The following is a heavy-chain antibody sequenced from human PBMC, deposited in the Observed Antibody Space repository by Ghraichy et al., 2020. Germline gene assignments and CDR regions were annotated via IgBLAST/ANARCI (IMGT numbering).Heavy chain of an antibody. CDR2: ISAYNGNT. J-gene: IGHJ4*02. CDR1: GYTFTSYG. V-gene: IGHV1-18*04. CDR3: ATRDLYGGLPAV. Sequence: ASVVSCKASGYTFTSYGISWVRQAPGQGLEWMGWISAYNGNTNYAQELQGRVTMTTDTSTSTAYMELRSLRSDDTAVYYCATRDLYGGLPAVWGQGTLVTVSS. D-gene: IGHD4-23*01.